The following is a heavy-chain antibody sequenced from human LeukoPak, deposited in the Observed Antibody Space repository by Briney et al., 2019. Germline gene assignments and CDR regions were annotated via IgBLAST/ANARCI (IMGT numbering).Heavy chain of an antibody. CDR1: GGSFSSYF. Sequence: SETLSLTCTVSGGSFSSYFWSWIRQPPGKGLEWIGEINHSGSTNYNPSLKSRVTISVDTSKNQFSLKLSSVTAADTAVYYCARGSVTTDWFDPWGQGTLVTVSS. V-gene: IGHV4-34*01. CDR2: INHSGST. J-gene: IGHJ5*02. CDR3: ARGSVTTDWFDP. D-gene: IGHD4-17*01.